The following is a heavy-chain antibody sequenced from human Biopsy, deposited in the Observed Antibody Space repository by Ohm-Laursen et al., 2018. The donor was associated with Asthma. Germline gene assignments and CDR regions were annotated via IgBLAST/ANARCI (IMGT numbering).Heavy chain of an antibody. D-gene: IGHD2-2*01. J-gene: IGHJ4*02. CDR2: INSYFGTT. CDR1: GGTFATYV. V-gene: IGHV1-69*13. Sequence: SVKVSCKSLGGTFATYVIGWVRQAPGQGLEWMGGINSYFGTTNYPQKFQDRVTITADDSTSTVYMELSSLRSEDTAVYYCARKAGSCISRTCYSLDFWGQGTLVTVSS. CDR3: ARKAGSCISRTCYSLDF.